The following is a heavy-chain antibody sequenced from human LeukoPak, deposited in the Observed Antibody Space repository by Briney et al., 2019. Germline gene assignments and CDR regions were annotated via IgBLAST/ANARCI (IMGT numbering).Heavy chain of an antibody. Sequence: ASVKVSCKASGYTFTSYGISLVRQAPGQGLEWMGWISAYNGNTNYAQKLQGRVTMTTDTSTSTAYMELRSLRSDDTAVYYCARDGEYYYDSSGYYPNFDYWGQGTLVTVSS. CDR2: ISAYNGNT. V-gene: IGHV1-18*01. J-gene: IGHJ4*02. D-gene: IGHD3-22*01. CDR3: ARDGEYYYDSSGYYPNFDY. CDR1: GYTFTSYG.